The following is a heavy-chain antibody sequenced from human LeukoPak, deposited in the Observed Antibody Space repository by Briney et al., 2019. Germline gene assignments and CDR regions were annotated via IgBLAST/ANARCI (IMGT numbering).Heavy chain of an antibody. J-gene: IGHJ4*02. V-gene: IGHV4-59*01. CDR2: IYYSGST. CDR1: GGSISSYY. D-gene: IGHD5-12*01. CDR3: ARDLGYSGYDSGY. Sequence: SETLSLTCTVSGGSISSYYWSWIRQPPGKGLEWIGYIYYSGSTSYNPSLKSRVTISVDTSKNQFSLKLSSVTAADTAVYYCARDLGYSGYDSGYWGQGTLVTVSS.